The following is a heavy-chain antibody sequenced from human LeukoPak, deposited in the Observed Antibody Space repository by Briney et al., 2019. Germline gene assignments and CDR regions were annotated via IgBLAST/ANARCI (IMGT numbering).Heavy chain of an antibody. CDR1: GVSISSSSYY. Sequence: KPSETLSLTCTVSGVSISSSSYYWVWIRQPPGKGLEWFGSIYYSGITYYNPSLKSRVTISVDTSKNQFSLTLSSVTAADTAVYYCARHLRGGNTQYPLHYWGQGTLVTVSS. CDR3: ARHLRGGNTQYPLHY. J-gene: IGHJ4*02. CDR2: IYYSGIT. V-gene: IGHV4-39*01. D-gene: IGHD2-15*01.